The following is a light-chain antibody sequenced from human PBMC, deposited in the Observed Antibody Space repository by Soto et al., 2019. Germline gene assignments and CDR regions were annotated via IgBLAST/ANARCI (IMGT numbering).Light chain of an antibody. V-gene: IGLV4-69*01. Sequence: QPVLTQSPSASASLGASVKLTCTLSSGHSSYAIAWHQQQPEKGPRYLMKLNSDGSHSKGDGIPDRFSGSSSGAERYLTISRLQSEDEADYYCQTWGTGDWVFGGGTQLTVL. CDR2: LNSDGSH. CDR1: SGHSSYA. CDR3: QTWGTGDWV. J-gene: IGLJ3*02.